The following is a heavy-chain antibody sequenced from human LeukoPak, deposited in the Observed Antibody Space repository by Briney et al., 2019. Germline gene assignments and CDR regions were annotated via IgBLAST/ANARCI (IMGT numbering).Heavy chain of an antibody. J-gene: IGHJ3*02. CDR2: VHQTGSP. V-gene: IGHV4-38-2*01. D-gene: IGHD3-16*02. CDR3: AMLRLGELSLLANASDI. CDR1: GSSVNSDQY. Sequence: SETLSLTRDVSGSSVNSDQYWGWMRHSPGAGLEWIGSVHQTGSPYYNPSLGSRVSLSIDSTKNSFSLRLTSVTAADTAVYYCAMLRLGELSLLANASDIRGQGTIVFVS.